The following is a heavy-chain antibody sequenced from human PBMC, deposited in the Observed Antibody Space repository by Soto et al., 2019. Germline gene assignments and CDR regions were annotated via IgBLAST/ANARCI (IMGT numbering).Heavy chain of an antibody. CDR3: ARVGAPWWFDP. Sequence: WASVKVSCKASGGTLTNFINYPINWVRQAPGQGLEWMGGIVPNIGTVNYAQKLQGRVTMTTDTSTSTAYMELRSLRSDDTAVYYCARVGAPWWFDPWGQGTLVTVSS. CDR1: GGTLTNFINYP. V-gene: IGHV1-69*05. D-gene: IGHD1-26*01. CDR2: IVPNIGTV. J-gene: IGHJ5*02.